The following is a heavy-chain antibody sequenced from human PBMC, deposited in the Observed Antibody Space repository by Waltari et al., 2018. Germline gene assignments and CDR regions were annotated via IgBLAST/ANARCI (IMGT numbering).Heavy chain of an antibody. V-gene: IGHV4-59*01. Sequence: VQLQESGPGLVEPSETLSLTCNVSGGSFSNYYWSWIRQPPGKGLEWIGYVSYIGSTTYNPSLQSRVTISIDTSEQQFSLKLTSVTPADTAVYYCARTMSTWGYGDYYFDYWGQGTLVTVSS. D-gene: IGHD7-27*01. CDR3: ARTMSTWGYGDYYFDY. CDR1: GGSFSNYY. J-gene: IGHJ4*02. CDR2: VSYIGST.